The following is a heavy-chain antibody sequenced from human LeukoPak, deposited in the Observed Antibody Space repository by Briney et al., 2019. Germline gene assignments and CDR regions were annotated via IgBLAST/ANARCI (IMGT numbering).Heavy chain of an antibody. V-gene: IGHV4-59*01. CDR1: GGSISSYY. J-gene: IGHJ4*02. CDR3: ARVGSGSFDF. CDR2: IYYSGNT. D-gene: IGHD6-19*01. Sequence: SETLSLTCTVSGGSISSYYWSWIRQPPGKGPEWIGYIYYSGNTDCNPSLKSRVTTSIDTSRNQFSVNLNSVTAADAAVYYCARVGSGSFDFWGQGTLVTVSS.